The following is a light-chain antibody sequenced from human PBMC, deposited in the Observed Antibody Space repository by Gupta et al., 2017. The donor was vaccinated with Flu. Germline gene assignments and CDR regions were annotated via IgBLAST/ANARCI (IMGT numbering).Light chain of an antibody. CDR3: QQTYSAPYT. CDR2: AGS. Sequence: DIQMTQSPSSLSASVGDRVTMTCRASQYIRSYLNWFQQKPGKAPKLLIFAGSSLQSGVPARFSGSGSGTDFTLTINNLQPEDFATYFCQQTYSAPYTFGRGTKMEIK. CDR1: QYIRSY. V-gene: IGKV1-39*01. J-gene: IGKJ2*01.